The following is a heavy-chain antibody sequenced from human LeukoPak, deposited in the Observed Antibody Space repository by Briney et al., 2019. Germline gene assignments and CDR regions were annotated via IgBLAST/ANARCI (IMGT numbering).Heavy chain of an antibody. D-gene: IGHD1-26*01. Sequence: GGALRLSCAASGFTFSSYEMNWVRQAPGKGLEWVSYITSSGSTIYYADSVKGRFTISRDNSNNTVYLQMNSLRAEDTAVYYCAKDQTRVGASDPFDYWGQGMQVGVSS. CDR3: AKDQTRVGASDPFDY. CDR2: ITSSGSTI. J-gene: IGHJ4*02. V-gene: IGHV3-48*03. CDR1: GFTFSSYE.